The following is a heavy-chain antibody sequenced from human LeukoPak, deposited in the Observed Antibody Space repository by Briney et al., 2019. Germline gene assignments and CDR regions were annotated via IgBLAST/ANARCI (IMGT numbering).Heavy chain of an antibody. CDR1: GGSISSSNW. J-gene: IGHJ4*02. D-gene: IGHD6-13*01. Sequence: SETLSLTCAVSGGSISSSNWWSWVRQPPGKGLEWIGEIYHSGSTNYNPSLKSRVTISVDKSKHQFSLKLSSVTAADTAVYYRARETFASGNFDYWGQGTLVTVSS. CDR3: ARETFASGNFDY. CDR2: IYHSGST. V-gene: IGHV4-4*02.